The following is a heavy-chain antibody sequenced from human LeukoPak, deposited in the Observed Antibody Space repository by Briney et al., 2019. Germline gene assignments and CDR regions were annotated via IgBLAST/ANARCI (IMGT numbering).Heavy chain of an antibody. J-gene: IGHJ3*02. CDR3: ARDDSSGFGDAFDI. Sequence: GGSLRLSCAASGFTVSSNYMSWVRQAPGKGLEWVSVIYSGGSTYYADSVKGRFTISRDNSKNTLYLQMNSLRAEDTAVYYCARDDSSGFGDAFDIWGQGTMVAVSS. CDR2: IYSGGST. D-gene: IGHD3-22*01. V-gene: IGHV3-66*01. CDR1: GFTVSSNY.